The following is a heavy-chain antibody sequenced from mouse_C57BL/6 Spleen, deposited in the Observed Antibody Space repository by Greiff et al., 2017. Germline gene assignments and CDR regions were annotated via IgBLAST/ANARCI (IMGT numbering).Heavy chain of an antibody. D-gene: IGHD1-1*01. CDR3: ARDRYPYYAMDY. Sequence: EVQVVESGGGLVKPGGSLKLSCAASGFTFSSYAMSWVRQTPEKRLEWVATISDGGSYTYYPDNVKGRFTISRDNAKNNLYLQMSHLKSEDTAMYYCARDRYPYYAMDYWGQGTSVTVSS. CDR2: ISDGGSYT. V-gene: IGHV5-4*01. CDR1: GFTFSSYA. J-gene: IGHJ4*01.